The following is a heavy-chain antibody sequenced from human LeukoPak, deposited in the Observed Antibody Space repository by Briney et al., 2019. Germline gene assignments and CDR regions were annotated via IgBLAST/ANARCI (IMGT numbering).Heavy chain of an antibody. CDR3: ARDLKL. V-gene: IGHV3-23*01. Sequence: GGTLRPSCAASGFTFSNYGMTWVRQAPGKGLEWVSGISGSGGSTYYADSVTARFTISRDNSKNTLYLQMNSLRAEDTAVYYCARDLKLWGQGTLVTVSS. J-gene: IGHJ4*02. CDR2: ISGSGGST. CDR1: GFTFSNYG.